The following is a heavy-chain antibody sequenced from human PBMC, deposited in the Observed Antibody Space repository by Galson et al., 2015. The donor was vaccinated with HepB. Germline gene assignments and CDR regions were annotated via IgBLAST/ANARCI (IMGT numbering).Heavy chain of an antibody. V-gene: IGHV3-23*01. D-gene: IGHD2-21*02. Sequence: SLRLSCAASGFTFSSHGMKWVRQAPGKGLEWVSGIKASGWNTFYADSVKGRFTISRDNSKNTLYLQMNGLRAEDTALYYCARSPLGQCGGSDCFFIDYWGQGILVTVSS. CDR3: ARSPLGQCGGSDCFFIDY. CDR2: IKASGWNT. CDR1: GFTFSSHG. J-gene: IGHJ4*02.